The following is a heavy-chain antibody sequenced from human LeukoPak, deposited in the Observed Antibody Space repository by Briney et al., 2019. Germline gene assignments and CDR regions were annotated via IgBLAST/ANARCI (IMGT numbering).Heavy chain of an antibody. Sequence: GGSLRLSCAASGFTVSSNFMSWVRQAPGKGLEWVSVIYSDGTTYYADSVKGRFTISRDNSKNTLFLQMNSLRAEDTAVYYCTSLDNSSWYGDWGQGTLVTVSS. CDR3: TSLDNSSWYGD. CDR1: GFTVSSNF. D-gene: IGHD6-13*01. J-gene: IGHJ4*02. V-gene: IGHV3-53*01. CDR2: IYSDGTT.